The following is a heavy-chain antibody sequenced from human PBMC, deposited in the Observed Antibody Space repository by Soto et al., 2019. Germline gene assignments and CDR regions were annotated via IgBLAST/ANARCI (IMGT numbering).Heavy chain of an antibody. D-gene: IGHD3-10*01. Sequence: GGSLRLSCAASGFTFDDYTMHWVRQAPGKGLEWVSLISWDGGSTYYADSVKGRFTISRDNSKNSLYLQMNSLRTEDTALYYCEKGLYSGSGGTWFDPWGQETLVTVSS. V-gene: IGHV3-43*01. CDR3: EKGLYSGSGGTWFDP. J-gene: IGHJ5*02. CDR1: GFTFDDYT. CDR2: ISWDGGST.